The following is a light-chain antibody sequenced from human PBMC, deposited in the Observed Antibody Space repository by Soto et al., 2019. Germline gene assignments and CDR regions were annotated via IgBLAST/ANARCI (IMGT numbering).Light chain of an antibody. V-gene: IGKV3-20*01. CDR2: DTS. CDR1: QSVSSTS. J-gene: IGKJ1*01. CDR3: QQCNSSPQT. Sequence: EIVLTQSPGTLSLSPGERATLSCRASQSVSSTSLAWYQQRPGQAPRLLIYDTSSRATGIPDRFSGSGSGTDFTLTITRLEPEDFAVYYCQQCNSSPQTFGQGTKVEIK.